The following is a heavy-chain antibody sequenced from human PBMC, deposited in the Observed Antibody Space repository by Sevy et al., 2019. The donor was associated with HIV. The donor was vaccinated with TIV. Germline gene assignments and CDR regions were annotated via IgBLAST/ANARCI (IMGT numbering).Heavy chain of an antibody. J-gene: IGHJ1*01. CDR2: IWYDGSNK. Sequence: GGSLRLSCAASGFTFSSYGMHWVRQAPGKGLEWVAVIWYDGSNKYYADSVKGRFTISRDNSKNTLYLQMNSLRAEDTAVYYCARDPAGEGYAIRYLQHWGQGTLVTVSS. CDR3: ARDPAGEGYAIRYLQH. CDR1: GFTFSSYG. V-gene: IGHV3-33*01. D-gene: IGHD3-10*01.